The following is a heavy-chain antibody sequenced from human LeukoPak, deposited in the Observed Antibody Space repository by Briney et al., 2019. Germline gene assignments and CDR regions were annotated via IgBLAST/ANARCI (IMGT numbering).Heavy chain of an antibody. CDR2: ISGSGGST. CDR1: GFTFSSYG. Sequence: GGSLRLSCAASGFTFSSYGMSWVRQAPGKGLEWVSAISGSGGSTYYADSVKGRFTISRDNSKNTLYLQMNSLRAEDTAVYYCAKSPSDGSSSWYPHYYYYYMDVWGKGTTVTISS. D-gene: IGHD6-13*01. CDR3: AKSPSDGSSSWYPHYYYYYMDV. J-gene: IGHJ6*03. V-gene: IGHV3-23*01.